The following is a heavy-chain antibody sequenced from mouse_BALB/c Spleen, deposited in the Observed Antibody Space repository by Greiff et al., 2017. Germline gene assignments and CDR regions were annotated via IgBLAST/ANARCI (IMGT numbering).Heavy chain of an antibody. J-gene: IGHJ3*01. CDR1: GYTFTSYW. D-gene: IGHD2-1*01. V-gene: IGHV1-7*01. Sequence: QVQLKESGAELAKPGASVKMSCKASGYTFTSYWMHWVKQRPGQGLEWIGYINPSTGYTEYNQKFKDKATLTADKSSSTAYMQLSSLTSEDSAVYYCARRVYYGNYAWFAYWGQGTLVTVSA. CDR2: INPSTGYT. CDR3: ARRVYYGNYAWFAY.